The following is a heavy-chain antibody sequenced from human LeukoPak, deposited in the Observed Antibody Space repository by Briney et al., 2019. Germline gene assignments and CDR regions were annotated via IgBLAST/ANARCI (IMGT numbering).Heavy chain of an antibody. CDR3: ARSSRSGLVNYFDY. CDR1: GYSFTNYA. D-gene: IGHD3-3*01. CDR2: INTNTGNP. Sequence: ASVKVSCKASGYSFTNYAMNWVRQAPGQGLEWMGWINTNTGNPTYAQGFTGRFVFSLDTSVSTAYLQISSLKAEDTAVYYCARSSRSGLVNYFDYWGQGTLVTASS. V-gene: IGHV7-4-1*02. J-gene: IGHJ4*02.